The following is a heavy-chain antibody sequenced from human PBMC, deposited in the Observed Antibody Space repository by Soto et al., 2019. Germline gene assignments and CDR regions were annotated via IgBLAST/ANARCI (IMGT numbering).Heavy chain of an antibody. Sequence: GGSLRLSCAASGFTFCGSAMHWVRQASGKGLEWVGRIRSKANSYATAYAASVKGRFTISRDDSKNTAYLQMNSLKTEDTAVYYCTSRSGGYPYGMDVWGQGTTVTVSS. J-gene: IGHJ6*02. V-gene: IGHV3-73*01. CDR2: IRSKANSYAT. D-gene: IGHD6-25*01. CDR3: TSRSGGYPYGMDV. CDR1: GFTFCGSA.